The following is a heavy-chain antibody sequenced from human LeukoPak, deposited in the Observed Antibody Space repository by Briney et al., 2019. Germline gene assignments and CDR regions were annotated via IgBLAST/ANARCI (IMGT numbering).Heavy chain of an antibody. Sequence: ASVKVSCKASGGTFSSYAISWVRQAPGQGLEWMGGIIPIFGTANYAQKFQGRVTITADKSTSTAYMELSSLRSEDTAVYYCARGDFDYYGSGSSFGYWGQGTLVTVSS. V-gene: IGHV1-69*06. CDR3: ARGDFDYYGSGSSFGY. CDR1: GGTFSSYA. CDR2: IIPIFGTA. D-gene: IGHD3-10*01. J-gene: IGHJ4*02.